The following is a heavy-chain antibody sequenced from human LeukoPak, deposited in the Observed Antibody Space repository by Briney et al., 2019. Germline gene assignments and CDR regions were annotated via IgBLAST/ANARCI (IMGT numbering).Heavy chain of an antibody. J-gene: IGHJ6*02. CDR2: ISYDGSNK. V-gene: IGHV3-30-3*01. CDR3: ARPPLAYYYYYGMDV. Sequence: GGSLRLSCAASGFTFSSNAMHWVRQAPGKGLEWVAVISYDGSNKYYADSVKGRFTISRDNSKNTLYLQMNSLRAEDTAVYYCARPPLAYYYYYGMDVWGQGTTVTVSS. CDR1: GFTFSSNA.